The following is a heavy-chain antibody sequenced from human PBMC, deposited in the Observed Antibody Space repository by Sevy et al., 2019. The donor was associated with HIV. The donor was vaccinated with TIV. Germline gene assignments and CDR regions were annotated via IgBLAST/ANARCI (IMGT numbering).Heavy chain of an antibody. CDR1: GFTFSSYA. Sequence: GGSLRLSCAASGFTFSSYAMSWVRQASGKGLEWVSAISGSGGSTYYADSVKGRFTISRDNSKNTLYLQMNSLRAEDTAVYYCAKRDYGDYGAFDIWGQGTMVTVSS. J-gene: IGHJ3*02. D-gene: IGHD4-17*01. CDR2: ISGSGGST. V-gene: IGHV3-23*01. CDR3: AKRDYGDYGAFDI.